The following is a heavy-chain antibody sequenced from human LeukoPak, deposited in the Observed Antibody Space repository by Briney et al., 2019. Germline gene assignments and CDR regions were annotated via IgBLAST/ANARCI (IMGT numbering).Heavy chain of an antibody. CDR3: ARDFEGITIFGAPLR. J-gene: IGHJ4*02. CDR1: GFTFSSYV. V-gene: IGHV3-30-3*01. CDR2: ISYDGSNK. Sequence: GGSLRLSCAASGFTFSSYVMHWVRQAPGKGLEWVAVISYDGSNKYYADSVKGRFTISRDNSKNRLYLQMDSLRAEDTAVYYCARDFEGITIFGAPLRWGQETLDTVSS. D-gene: IGHD3-3*01.